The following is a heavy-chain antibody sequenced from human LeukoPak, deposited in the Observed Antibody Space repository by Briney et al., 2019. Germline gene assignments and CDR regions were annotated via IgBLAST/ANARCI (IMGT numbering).Heavy chain of an antibody. V-gene: IGHV1-18*01. D-gene: IGHD1-26*01. J-gene: IGHJ4*02. CDR1: GGTFNNYG. CDR3: ARGEGSYPFDY. CDR2: ISAYNGNT. Sequence: ASVKVSCKASGGTFNNYGINWVRQAPGQGLEWMGWISAYNGNTNYAQKLQGRVTMTTDTSTSTAYMELRSLRSDDTAVYYCARGEGSYPFDYWGQGTLVTVSS.